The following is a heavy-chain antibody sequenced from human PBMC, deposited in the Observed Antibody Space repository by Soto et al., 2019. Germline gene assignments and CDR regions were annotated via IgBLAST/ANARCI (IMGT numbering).Heavy chain of an antibody. CDR2: IGGSGDYT. CDR3: AKCVRGLYYSVGYYGMDV. Sequence: EVQLLESGGGLVQPGGSLRLSCAASGFTFSNYAMSWVRQAPGKGLEWVSAIGGSGDYTYDADSVKGRFTISRDNSKNTLYLQMNSLRAEDTAVYYCAKCVRGLYYSVGYYGMDVWGQGTTVTVSS. J-gene: IGHJ6*02. V-gene: IGHV3-23*01. CDR1: GFTFSNYA. D-gene: IGHD2-2*02.